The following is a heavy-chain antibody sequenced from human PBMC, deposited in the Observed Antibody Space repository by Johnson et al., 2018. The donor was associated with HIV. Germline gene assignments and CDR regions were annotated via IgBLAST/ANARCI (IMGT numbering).Heavy chain of an antibody. V-gene: IGHV3-53*01. D-gene: IGHD3-10*01. CDR2: IYSGGNT. Sequence: VQLVESGGGVVQPGGSLRLSCAASGFTVSSNNMSWVRQAPGKGLAWVSVIYSGGNTYYADSVTGRFPISRDNSKNTLYLQMNSLRAEDTAVCYCARVVLGSFGEWDDAFDIWGQGTMVTVSS. J-gene: IGHJ3*02. CDR3: ARVVLGSFGEWDDAFDI. CDR1: GFTVSSNN.